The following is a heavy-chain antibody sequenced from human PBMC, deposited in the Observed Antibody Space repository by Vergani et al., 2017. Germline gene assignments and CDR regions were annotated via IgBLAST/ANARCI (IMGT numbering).Heavy chain of an antibody. CDR1: GFTFSSYA. J-gene: IGHJ4*02. Sequence: VQLVESGGGLVKPGGSLRLSCAASGFTFSSYAMSWVRQAPGKGLEWIGSIYYSGSTYYNPSLKSRVTISVDTSKNQFSLKLSSVTAADTAVYYCARHEGITMIVVVTPYYFDYWGQGTLVTVSS. CDR2: IYYSGST. V-gene: IGHV4-39*01. D-gene: IGHD3-22*01. CDR3: ARHEGITMIVVVTPYYFDY.